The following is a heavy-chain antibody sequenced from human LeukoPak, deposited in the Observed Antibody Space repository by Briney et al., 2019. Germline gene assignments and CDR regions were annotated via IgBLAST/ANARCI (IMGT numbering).Heavy chain of an antibody. Sequence: PGGSLRLSCAASGFTFSNAWMSWVRQAPGKGLEWVGRIKSKTDGGTTDYAAPVKGRFTISRDDSKNTLYLQMNSLKTEDTAVYYCTTAYNSRYYYDSSGYVDYWGQGTLVTVSS. V-gene: IGHV3-15*01. J-gene: IGHJ4*02. CDR1: GFTFSNAW. CDR3: TTAYNSRYYYDSSGYVDY. D-gene: IGHD3-22*01. CDR2: IKSKTDGGTT.